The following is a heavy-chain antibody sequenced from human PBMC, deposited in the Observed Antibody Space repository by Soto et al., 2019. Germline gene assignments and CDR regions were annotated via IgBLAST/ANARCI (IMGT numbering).Heavy chain of an antibody. Sequence: SETLSLTCTVSGGSISSGGYFWSWIRQHPGKGLEWIGYIYYSGSTYYNPSLKSRVTISVDTSKNQFSLKLSSVAAADTAIYYCAGDATRGMDVWGQGTTVTVSS. CDR2: IYYSGST. CDR1: GGSISSGGYF. CDR3: AGDATRGMDV. V-gene: IGHV4-31*03. J-gene: IGHJ6*02.